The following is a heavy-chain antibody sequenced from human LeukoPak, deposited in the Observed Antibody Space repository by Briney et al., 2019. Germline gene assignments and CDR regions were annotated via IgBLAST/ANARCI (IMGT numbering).Heavy chain of an antibody. CDR3: ALGRWGDILTGSDY. Sequence: SGGSLRLSCAASGFTFSSYAMSWVRQAPGKGLEWVSAISGSGGSTYYADSVKGRFTISRDNSKNTLYLQMNSLRAEDTAVYYCALGRWGDILTGSDYWGQGTLVTVSS. D-gene: IGHD3-9*01. CDR1: GFTFSSYA. J-gene: IGHJ4*02. V-gene: IGHV3-23*01. CDR2: ISGSGGST.